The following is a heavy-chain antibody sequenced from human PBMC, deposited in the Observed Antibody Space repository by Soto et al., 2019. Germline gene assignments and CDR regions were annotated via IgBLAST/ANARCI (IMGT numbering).Heavy chain of an antibody. D-gene: IGHD2-15*01. V-gene: IGHV3-64D*06. J-gene: IGHJ4*02. CDR1: GFTFSVYK. Sequence: GGSLRLSCSTSGFTFSVYKMHWVRQAPGKGLEYVSGISNQGDTTYYADSVKGRFTISRDNSKSTLYFQMSSLRPEGTAVYYCAAAKLLPFEYWGQGTQVTVSS. CDR3: AAAKLLPFEY. CDR2: ISNQGDTT.